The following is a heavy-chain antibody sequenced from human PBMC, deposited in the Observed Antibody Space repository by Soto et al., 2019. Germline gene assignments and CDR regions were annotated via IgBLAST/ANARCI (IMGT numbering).Heavy chain of an antibody. J-gene: IGHJ3*02. CDR3: AKGLRFLEWLVSLEPQSDAFDI. CDR2: ISGSGGST. CDR1: GFTFSSYA. Sequence: GGSLRLSCAASGFTFSSYAMSWVRQAPGKGLEWVSAISGSGGSTYYADSVKGRFTISRDNSKNTLYLQMNSLRAEDTAVYYCAKGLRFLEWLVSLEPQSDAFDIWGQGTMVTVSS. D-gene: IGHD3-3*01. V-gene: IGHV3-23*01.